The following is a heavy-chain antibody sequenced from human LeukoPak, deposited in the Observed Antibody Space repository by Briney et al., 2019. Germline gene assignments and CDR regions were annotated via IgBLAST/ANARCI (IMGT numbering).Heavy chain of an antibody. Sequence: PGGSLRLSCAASGFTFSSYAMSWVRQAPGKGLEWVAVIWYDGSNKYYADSVKGRFTISRDNSKNTLYLQMNSLRAEDTAVYYCARTYYYGSSGYFPLPPGYWGQGTLVTVSS. V-gene: IGHV3-33*08. CDR2: IWYDGSNK. J-gene: IGHJ4*02. CDR1: GFTFSSYA. CDR3: ARTYYYGSSGYFPLPPGY. D-gene: IGHD3-22*01.